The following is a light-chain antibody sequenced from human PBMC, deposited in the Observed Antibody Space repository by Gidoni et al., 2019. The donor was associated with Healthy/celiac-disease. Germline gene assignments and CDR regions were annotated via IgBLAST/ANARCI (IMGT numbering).Light chain of an antibody. Sequence: DIVMTQSPLSLPVTPVEPASISCRSSQSLLHRNGYNYLDWYLQKPGQSPQLLIYLGSNRASGVPDRFSGSGSGTDFTLKISRVEAEDVGVYYCMQDIQTPLTFGGGTKVEIK. J-gene: IGKJ4*01. CDR2: LGS. V-gene: IGKV2-28*01. CDR1: QSLLHRNGYNY. CDR3: MQDIQTPLT.